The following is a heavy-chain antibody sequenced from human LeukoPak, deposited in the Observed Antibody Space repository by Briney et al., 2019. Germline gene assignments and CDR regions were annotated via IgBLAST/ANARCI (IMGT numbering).Heavy chain of an antibody. Sequence: PGGSLRLSCAASGFTFSSYAMSWVRQAPGKGLEWVSAISGSGGSTYYADSVKGRFTISRDNSKNTLYLQMNSLRAEDTAVYYCPTGATIEGGFDYWGQGTLVTVSS. CDR1: GFTFSSYA. CDR2: ISGSGGST. D-gene: IGHD1-26*01. V-gene: IGHV3-23*01. CDR3: PTGATIEGGFDY. J-gene: IGHJ4*02.